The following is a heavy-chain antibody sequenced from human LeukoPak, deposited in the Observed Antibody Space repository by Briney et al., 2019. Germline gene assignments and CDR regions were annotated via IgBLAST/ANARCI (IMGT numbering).Heavy chain of an antibody. CDR1: GFTFSSYA. CDR3: ARSWFGELSHFQH. D-gene: IGHD3-10*01. V-gene: IGHV3-23*01. CDR2: ISGSGGST. Sequence: GGSLRLSCAASGFTFSSYAMSWVRQAPGKGLEWVSAISGSGGSTYYADSVKGRFTISRDNSKNTLYLQMNSLRAEDTAVYYCARSWFGELSHFQHWGQGTLVTVSS. J-gene: IGHJ1*01.